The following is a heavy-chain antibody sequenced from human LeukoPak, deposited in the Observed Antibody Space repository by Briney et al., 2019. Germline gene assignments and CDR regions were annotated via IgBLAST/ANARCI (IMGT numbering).Heavy chain of an antibody. D-gene: IGHD3/OR15-3a*01. CDR2: IEKDGNTK. CDR1: GLTFSSYG. CDR3: TKARDFWTRRFFDY. V-gene: IGHV3-30*02. J-gene: IGHJ4*02. Sequence: GGSLRLSCAASGLTFSSYGMHWVRQAPGKGLEWVAFIEKDGNTKYYTDSVRGRFAISRDNSKNTLYLQMSSLRTEDTAMFYCTKARDFWTRRFFDYWGQGTLVTVFS.